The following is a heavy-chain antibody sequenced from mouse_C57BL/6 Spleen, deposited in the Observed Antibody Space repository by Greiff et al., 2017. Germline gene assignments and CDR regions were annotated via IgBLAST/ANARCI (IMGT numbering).Heavy chain of an antibody. CDR1: GYAFSSSW. J-gene: IGHJ1*03. CDR3: ARDSSGDRDWYFDV. CDR2: IYPGDGDT. V-gene: IGHV1-82*01. D-gene: IGHD3-2*02. Sequence: VQLQQSGAELVKPGASVKISCKASGYAFSSSWMNWVKQRPGQGLEWIGRIYPGDGDTNYNGKFKGKATLTADKSSSTAYMQLSRLTSEDSAVYFCARDSSGDRDWYFDVWGTGTTVTVSS.